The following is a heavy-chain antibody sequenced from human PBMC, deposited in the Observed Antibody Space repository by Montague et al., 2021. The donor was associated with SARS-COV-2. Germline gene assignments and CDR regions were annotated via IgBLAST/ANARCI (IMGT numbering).Heavy chain of an antibody. CDR1: GGSLSDYY. J-gene: IGHJ6*02. Sequence: SETLSLTCAVYGGSLSDYYWSWIRQPPGEGLEWTAELSHSGSTSYNPSLKSRVTISVDTSKNQFSLKLSSATAADTAVYYCARVPYRMLCVPRYYGMDVWGQGTTVTVSS. V-gene: IGHV4-34*01. CDR2: LSHSGST. D-gene: IGHD2-2*01. CDR3: ARVPYRMLCVPRYYGMDV.